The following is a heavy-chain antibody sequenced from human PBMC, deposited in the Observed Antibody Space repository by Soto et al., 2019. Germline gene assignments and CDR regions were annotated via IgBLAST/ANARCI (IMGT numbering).Heavy chain of an antibody. CDR2: ISGSGFKK. D-gene: IGHD1-26*01. CDR1: GFIFENFG. Sequence: GGSLRLSSAASGFIFENFGMSWVRQAPGKGLEWISSISGSGFKKYYADSVKGRFTISRDNSKSTVYLELNNLSAEDTAVYHCAKNQGVELVPLATVDWFDPWGQGSVVTVSS. V-gene: IGHV3-23*01. J-gene: IGHJ5*02. CDR3: AKNQGVELVPLATVDWFDP.